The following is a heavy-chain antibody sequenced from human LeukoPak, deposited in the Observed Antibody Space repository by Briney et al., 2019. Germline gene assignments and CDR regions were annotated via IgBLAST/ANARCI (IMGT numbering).Heavy chain of an antibody. CDR3: ARQVQLWLLTDYYFDY. D-gene: IGHD5-18*01. CDR2: NYYSGST. CDR1: GDSISSSSYY. Sequence: SETLSLTCTVSGDSISSSSYYWGWIRQPPGKGLEWIGSNYYSGSTYYNPSLKSRVTISVDTSKNQLSLKLSSVTAADTAVYYCARQVQLWLLTDYYFDYWGQGTLVTVSS. V-gene: IGHV4-39*01. J-gene: IGHJ4*02.